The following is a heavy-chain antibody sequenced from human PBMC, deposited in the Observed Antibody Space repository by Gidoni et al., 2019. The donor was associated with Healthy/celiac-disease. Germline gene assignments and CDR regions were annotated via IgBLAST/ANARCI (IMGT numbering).Heavy chain of an antibody. D-gene: IGHD2-2*01. CDR1: GFTFSSYA. CDR2: ISGSGGST. Sequence: EVQLLESGGGLVQPGGSLRRSCAASGFTFSSYAMSWVRQAPGKGLEWVSAISGSGGSTYDADSVKGRFTISRDNAKNTLYLQMNSLRAEDTAVYYCAKDPWTGGYCSSTSCPPNWGQGTLVTVSS. V-gene: IGHV3-23*01. J-gene: IGHJ4*02. CDR3: AKDPWTGGYCSSTSCPPN.